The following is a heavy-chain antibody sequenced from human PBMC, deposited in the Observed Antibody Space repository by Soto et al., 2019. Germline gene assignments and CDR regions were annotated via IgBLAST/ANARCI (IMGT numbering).Heavy chain of an antibody. CDR2: IIPIFGTA. CDR3: ARDSLGYCSGGSCYPPTWFDP. V-gene: IGHV1-69*01. J-gene: IGHJ5*02. Sequence: QVQLVQSGAEVKKPGSSVKVSCKASGGTFSSYAISWVRQAPGQGLEWIGGIIPIFGTANYAQKFQGRVTITADESTSTAYMELSSLRSEDTAVYYCARDSLGYCSGGSCYPPTWFDPWGQGTLVTVSS. D-gene: IGHD2-15*01. CDR1: GGTFSSYA.